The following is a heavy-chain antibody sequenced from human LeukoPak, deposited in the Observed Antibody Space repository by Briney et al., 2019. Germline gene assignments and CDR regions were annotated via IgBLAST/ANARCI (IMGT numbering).Heavy chain of an antibody. CDR1: GGSISSSSYY. CDR2: IYYSGST. V-gene: IGHV4-39*07. Sequence: PSETLSLTCTVSGGSISSSSYYWGWIRQPPGKGLEWIGSIYYSGSTYYNPSLKSRVTISVDTSKNQFSLKLSSVTAADTAVYYCARVVNYYDSSGYGPQDCWGQGTLVTVSS. CDR3: ARVVNYYDSSGYGPQDC. D-gene: IGHD3-22*01. J-gene: IGHJ4*02.